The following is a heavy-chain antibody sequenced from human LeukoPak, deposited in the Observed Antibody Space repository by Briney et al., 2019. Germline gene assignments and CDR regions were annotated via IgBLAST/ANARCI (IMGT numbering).Heavy chain of an antibody. D-gene: IGHD4-23*01. CDR3: ARQSVDDAFDI. Sequence: SETLSLTCTVSGGSISSYYWSWIRQPPGKGLEWIGYIYYSGSTNYNPPLKSRVTISVDTSKNQFSLKLSSVTAADTAVYYCARQSVDDAFDIWGQGTMVTVSS. J-gene: IGHJ3*02. CDR1: GGSISSYY. CDR2: IYYSGST. V-gene: IGHV4-59*08.